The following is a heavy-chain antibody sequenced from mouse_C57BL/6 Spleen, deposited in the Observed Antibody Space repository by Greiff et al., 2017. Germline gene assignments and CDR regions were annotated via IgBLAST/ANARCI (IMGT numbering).Heavy chain of an antibody. J-gene: IGHJ1*03. V-gene: IGHV5-17*01. Sequence: EVKVVESGGGLVKPGGSLKLSCAASGFTFSDYGMHWVRQAPEKGLEWVAYISSGSSTIYYADTVKGRFTISRDNAKNTLFLQRTSLRSEDTAMYYCASGYGRGGNFDVWGTGTTVTVSS. CDR3: ASGYGRGGNFDV. CDR2: ISSGSSTI. D-gene: IGHD1-1*01. CDR1: GFTFSDYG.